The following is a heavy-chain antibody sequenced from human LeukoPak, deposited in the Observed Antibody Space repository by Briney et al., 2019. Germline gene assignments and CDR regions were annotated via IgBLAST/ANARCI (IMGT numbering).Heavy chain of an antibody. CDR3: ARDPSSGWYLKGWFDP. D-gene: IGHD6-19*01. Sequence: GGSLRLSCAAPGFTFSNYAMHWVRQAPGKGLEWVAVISYDGSNTYYADSVKGRFTISRDNSKNTLYLQMNSLRAEDTAVYYCARDPSSGWYLKGWFDPWGQGTLVTVSS. CDR1: GFTFSNYA. J-gene: IGHJ5*02. V-gene: IGHV3-30*04. CDR2: ISYDGSNT.